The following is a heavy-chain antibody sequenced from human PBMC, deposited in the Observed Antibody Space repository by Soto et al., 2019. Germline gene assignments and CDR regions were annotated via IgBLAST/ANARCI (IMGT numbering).Heavy chain of an antibody. CDR1: GVTFSSLA. J-gene: IGHJ4*02. D-gene: IGHD3-22*01. V-gene: IGHV1-69*13. CDR3: ACDGSGYPLDY. Sequence: SVKVSCKASGVTFSSLAISWVRQAPGQGLEWMGGVIPIFATANYAQKFQGRVTITADGSTTTSYMELSTLRSDDTAVYYCACDGSGYPLDYWGQGTMVTVSS. CDR2: VIPIFATA.